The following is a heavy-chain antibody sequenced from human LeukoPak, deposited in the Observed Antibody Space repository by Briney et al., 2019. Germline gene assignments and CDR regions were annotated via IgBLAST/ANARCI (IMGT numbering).Heavy chain of an antibody. J-gene: IGHJ4*02. CDR2: ISPSDNGI. V-gene: IGHV3-11*01. D-gene: IGHD2-15*01. Sequence: GGSLRLSCAASGFTFSDYYMSWIRQAPGKGLEWVSYISPSDNGIYYADSVEGRFTISRDNAKNSLYLQMNSLRAEDTAVYYCARGKSGYCSGGSCRHYFDYWGQGTLVTVSS. CDR1: GFTFSDYY. CDR3: ARGKSGYCSGGSCRHYFDY.